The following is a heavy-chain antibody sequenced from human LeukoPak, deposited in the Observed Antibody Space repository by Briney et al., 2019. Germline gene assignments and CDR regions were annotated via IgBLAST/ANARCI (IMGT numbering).Heavy chain of an antibody. J-gene: IGHJ4*02. CDR2: ISSSSSYK. CDR1: GFTFSDHY. CDR3: ARDLPGEGY. V-gene: IGHV3-21*01. Sequence: GGSLRLSCAASGFTFSDHYMDWVRQAPGKGLEWVSSISSSSSYKYYADSVKGRFTISRDNAKNSLYLQMNSLRAEDTAVYYCARDLPGEGYWGQGTLVTVSS. D-gene: IGHD4-17*01.